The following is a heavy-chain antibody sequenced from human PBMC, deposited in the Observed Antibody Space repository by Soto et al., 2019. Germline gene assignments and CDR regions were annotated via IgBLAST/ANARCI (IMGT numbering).Heavy chain of an antibody. J-gene: IGHJ4*02. CDR3: APLPPRIVVVVLPIPS. Sequence: QVQLQQSGPRLARPSGTLSLTCVVSGGSISSTNWWTWVRQTPGKGLEWIGEVYHTGSTKYNPSLRNRVTISLDTSNNQFSLNLKSVTAADTAVYYCAPLPPRIVVVVLPIPSWGQGSLITVSS. V-gene: IGHV4-4*02. D-gene: IGHD2-15*01. CDR1: GGSISSTNW. CDR2: VYHTGST.